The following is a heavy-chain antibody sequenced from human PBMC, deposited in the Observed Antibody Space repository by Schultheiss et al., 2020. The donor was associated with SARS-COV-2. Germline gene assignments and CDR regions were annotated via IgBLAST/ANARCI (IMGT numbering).Heavy chain of an antibody. CDR2: ISGSGGST. J-gene: IGHJ6*02. V-gene: IGHV3-23*01. CDR1: GFTFSSYA. D-gene: IGHD1-1*01. Sequence: GESLKISCAASGFTFSSYAMSWVRQAPGKGLEWVSAISGSGGSTYYADSVKGRFTISRDNAKNSLYLQMNSLRAEDTAVYYCAKDKGTGTTPGMDVWGQGTTVTVSS. CDR3: AKDKGTGTTPGMDV.